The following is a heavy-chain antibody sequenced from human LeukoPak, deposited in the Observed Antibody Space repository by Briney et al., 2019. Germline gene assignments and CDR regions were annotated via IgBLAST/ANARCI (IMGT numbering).Heavy chain of an antibody. CDR3: ARVDYDYVWGSYRYFDY. Sequence: SSETLSLTCTVSGGSISSYYWSWIRQPPGKGLEWIGYIYYSGSTNYNPSLKSRVTISVDTSKNQFSLKLSSVTAADTAVYYCARVDYDYVWGSYRYFDYWGQGTLVTVSS. D-gene: IGHD3-16*02. CDR1: GGSISSYY. CDR2: IYYSGST. V-gene: IGHV4-59*01. J-gene: IGHJ4*02.